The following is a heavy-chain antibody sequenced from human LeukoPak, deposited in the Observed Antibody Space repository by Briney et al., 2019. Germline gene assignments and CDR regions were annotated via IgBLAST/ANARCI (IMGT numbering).Heavy chain of an antibody. CDR3: ARVSWGIAVAGLYYFDY. CDR1: GYSISSGYF. J-gene: IGHJ4*02. CDR2: FYHSGST. Sequence: SETLSLTCTVSGYSISSGYFWDWIRQPPGQGLEWIGSFYHSGSTFYNPSLKSRVTISVDTSKNQFSLKLSSVTAADTAVYYCARVSWGIAVAGLYYFDYWGQGTLVTVSS. V-gene: IGHV4-38-2*02. D-gene: IGHD6-19*01.